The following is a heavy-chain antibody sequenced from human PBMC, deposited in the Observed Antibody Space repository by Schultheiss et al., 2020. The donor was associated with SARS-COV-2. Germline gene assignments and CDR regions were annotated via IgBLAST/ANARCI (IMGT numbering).Heavy chain of an antibody. CDR2: IYSGGST. D-gene: IGHD1/OR15-1a*01. V-gene: IGHV3-53*01. CDR1: GFTFSSYS. CDR3: ARGGTNREWNDAFDI. J-gene: IGHJ3*02. Sequence: GGSLRLSCAASGFTFSSYSMNWVRQAPGKGLEWVSVIYSGGSTYYADSVKGRFTISRDNSKNTLYLQMNSLRAEDTAVYYCARGGTNREWNDAFDIWGQGTMVTVSS.